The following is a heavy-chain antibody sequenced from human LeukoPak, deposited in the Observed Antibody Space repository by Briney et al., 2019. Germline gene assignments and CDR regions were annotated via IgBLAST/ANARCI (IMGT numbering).Heavy chain of an antibody. CDR3: ARARGGSHGGEYYYYYYGMDV. D-gene: IGHD3-16*01. V-gene: IGHV4-39*07. CDR1: GGSISSSSYY. CDR2: IYYSGST. J-gene: IGHJ6*02. Sequence: PSETLSLTCTVSGGSISSSSYYWGWIRQPPGKGLEWIASIYYSGSTYYNPSLKSRVTISVDTSKNQFSLKLSSVTAADTAVYYCARARGGSHGGEYYYYYYGMDVWGQGTTVTVSS.